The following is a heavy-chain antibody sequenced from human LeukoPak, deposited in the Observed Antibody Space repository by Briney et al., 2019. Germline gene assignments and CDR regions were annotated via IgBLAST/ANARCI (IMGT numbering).Heavy chain of an antibody. J-gene: IGHJ4*02. D-gene: IGHD2/OR15-2a*01. CDR1: GFTFSSYA. V-gene: IGHV3-23*01. Sequence: QAGGSLRLSCAASGFTFSSYAMSWVRRAPGKGLEWVSAISGGGGSTYYADSVKGRFTISRDNSKNTLYLQMNSLRAEDTAVYYCAKGINSFFFDYWGRGTLVTVSS. CDR3: AKGINSFFFDY. CDR2: ISGGGGST.